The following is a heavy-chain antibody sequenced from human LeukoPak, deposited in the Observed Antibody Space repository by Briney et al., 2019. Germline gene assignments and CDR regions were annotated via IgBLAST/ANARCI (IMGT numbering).Heavy chain of an antibody. CDR2: ILYGGRNE. V-gene: IGHV3-30*18. D-gene: IGHD4-17*01. CDR3: AKRGINGDYYHY. CDR1: GFTFSTYA. J-gene: IGHJ4*02. Sequence: GRSLRLSCAASGFTFSTYAMHWVRQAPGKGLEWVALILYGGRNEYYAESVKGRFTISRDNSQNTGYLQMNSLRPEDTAVYYCAKRGINGDYYHYWGQGSLVTVSS.